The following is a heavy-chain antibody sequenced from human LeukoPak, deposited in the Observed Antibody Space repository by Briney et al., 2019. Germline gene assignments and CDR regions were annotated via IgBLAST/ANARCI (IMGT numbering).Heavy chain of an antibody. CDR2: IFYSGNT. CDR3: ARGKDSFDTFDI. CDR1: RGSLSRYF. J-gene: IGHJ3*02. D-gene: IGHD2-15*01. V-gene: IGHV4-59*01. Sequence: SETLSLTCTVSRGSLSRYFWRWIRPPPGNELEWVGDIFYSGNTKYYPSLESRVTILVGTSKNQFFLKLSSATAADTAEYFCARGKDSFDTFDIWGLGTMVTVSS.